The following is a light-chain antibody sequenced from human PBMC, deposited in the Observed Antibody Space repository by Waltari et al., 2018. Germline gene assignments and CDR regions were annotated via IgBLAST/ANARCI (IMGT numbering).Light chain of an antibody. J-gene: IGLJ1*01. CDR2: DVS. CDR3: SSYTTSSTRV. Sequence: QSALTQPASMSGSPGQSITISCTGTRSDVGGYNYVSWYQKHPGKATNVIIYDVSNRPSGVSNRFSGSKSGNTASLTISGLQAEDEADYYCSSYTTSSTRVFGTGTKVTVL. CDR1: RSDVGGYNY. V-gene: IGLV2-14*01.